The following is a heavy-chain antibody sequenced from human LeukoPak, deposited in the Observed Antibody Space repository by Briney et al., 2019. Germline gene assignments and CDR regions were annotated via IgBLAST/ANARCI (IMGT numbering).Heavy chain of an antibody. CDR3: ARSALVAAFDI. CDR2: TYYRSRWYN. Sequence: SQTLSLTCAISGDSVSSNSAAWTWIRQSPSRGLEWLGRTYYRSRWYNDYAVSVKSRISISPDTSRNQFSLKLSSVTAADTAVYYCARSALVAAFDIWGQGTMVTVSS. V-gene: IGHV6-1*01. J-gene: IGHJ3*02. CDR1: GDSVSSNSAA.